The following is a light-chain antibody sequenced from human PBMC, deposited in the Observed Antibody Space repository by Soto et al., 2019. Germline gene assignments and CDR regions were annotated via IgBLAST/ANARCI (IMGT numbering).Light chain of an antibody. CDR1: QSVSSN. CDR3: QQYDNWHRIT. Sequence: EIVMTQSPVTLSASPGEIATLSCRASQSVSSNLAWYQQKFGQAPRLLIFGASTRATGIPARFSGSGSGTEFTHTTISPQSEDFAVYYCQQYDNWHRITFGQGTRLEIK. CDR2: GAS. J-gene: IGKJ5*01. V-gene: IGKV3-15*01.